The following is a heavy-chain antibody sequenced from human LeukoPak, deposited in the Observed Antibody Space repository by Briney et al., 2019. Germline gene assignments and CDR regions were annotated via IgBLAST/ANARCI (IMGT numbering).Heavy chain of an antibody. CDR2: ISTYNGHT. V-gene: IGHV1-18*01. J-gene: IGHJ4*02. Sequence: GASVKVSCKASGYTFTSYGISWVRQAPGQGLEWMGWISTYNGHTNYARKVQGRVTMTTDTSTSTAYMELRSLRSEDTAVYYCARVLTRGYNTKYYFDYWGQGTLVTVSS. CDR1: GYTFTSYG. CDR3: ARVLTRGYNTKYYFDY. D-gene: IGHD5-24*01.